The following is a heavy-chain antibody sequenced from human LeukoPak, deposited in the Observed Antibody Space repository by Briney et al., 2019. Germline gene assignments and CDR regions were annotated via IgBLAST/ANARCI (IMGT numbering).Heavy chain of an antibody. CDR3: ARGRGHRMGRFLEWLPSAYYYYMDV. J-gene: IGHJ6*03. CDR2: IYYSGST. CDR1: GGSISSGDYY. Sequence: SETLSLTCTVSGGSISSGDYYWSWIRQPPGKGLEWIGYIYYSGSTYYNPSLKSRVTISVDTSKNQFSLKLSSVTAADTAVYYCARGRGHRMGRFLEWLPSAYYYYMDVWGKGTTVTVSS. D-gene: IGHD3-3*01. V-gene: IGHV4-30-4*01.